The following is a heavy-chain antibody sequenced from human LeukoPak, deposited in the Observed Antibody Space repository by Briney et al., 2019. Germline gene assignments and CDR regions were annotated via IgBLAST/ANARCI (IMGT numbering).Heavy chain of an antibody. J-gene: IGHJ6*01. CDR2: IKQDGSEK. D-gene: IGHD5/OR15-5a*01. CDR1: GFTFSSYW. CDR3: ARDEKSNYYYYGMDV. Sequence: QTGGSLRLSCAASGFTFSSYWMSWVRQAPGKGLEWVANIKQDGSEKYYVDSVKGRFTISRDNAKNSLYLQMNSLRAEDTAVYYCARDEKSNYYYYGMDVWGQGTTVTVSS. V-gene: IGHV3-7*01.